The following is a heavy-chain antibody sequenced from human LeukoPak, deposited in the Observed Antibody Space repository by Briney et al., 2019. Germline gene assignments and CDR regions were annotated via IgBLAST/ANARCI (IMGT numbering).Heavy chain of an antibody. V-gene: IGHV4-34*01. CDR3: ASYDSSGYYYLPV. Sequence: SETLSLTCAVYGGSFSGYYWSWIRQPPGKGLEWIGEINHSGSTNYNPSLKSRVTTSVDTSKNQFSLKLSSVTAADTAVYYCASYDSSGYYYLPVWGQGTTVTVSS. J-gene: IGHJ6*02. CDR2: INHSGST. CDR1: GGSFSGYY. D-gene: IGHD3-22*01.